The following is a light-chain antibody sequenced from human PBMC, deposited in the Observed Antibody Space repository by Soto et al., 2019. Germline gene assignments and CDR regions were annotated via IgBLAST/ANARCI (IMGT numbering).Light chain of an antibody. J-gene: IGKJ3*01. V-gene: IGKV1-39*01. CDR3: QQRYSTPLT. CDR2: AAS. CDR1: QSISSY. Sequence: DIQMTQSPSSLSASVGDRVTITCRASQSISSYLNWYQQKPGKAPKLLIYAASSLQSGVPSRFSGSGSGTDFTLTIRSLQPEDFATYYCQQRYSTPLTFGPGTKVDIK.